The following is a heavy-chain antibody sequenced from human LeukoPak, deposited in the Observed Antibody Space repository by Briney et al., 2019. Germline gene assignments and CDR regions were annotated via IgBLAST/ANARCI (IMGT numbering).Heavy chain of an antibody. CDR2: IYNRGMT. D-gene: IGHD6-13*01. J-gene: IGHJ5*02. CDR3: ARDPYSSSWYRAGWFDP. CDR1: GDSVSSGGYA. Sequence: SETLSLTCVVSGDSVSSGGYAWSWIRQPPGKGLEWIGYIYNRGMTYFNPSLKSRASISVDTSKNQFSLKLSSVTAADTAVYYCARDPYSSSWYRAGWFDPWGQGTLVTVSS. V-gene: IGHV4-30-4*07.